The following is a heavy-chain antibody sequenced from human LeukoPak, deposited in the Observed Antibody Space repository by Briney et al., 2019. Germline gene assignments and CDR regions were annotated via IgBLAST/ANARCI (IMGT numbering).Heavy chain of an antibody. V-gene: IGHV3-53*01. J-gene: IGHJ4*02. CDR1: GFTVSNNH. D-gene: IGHD2-8*02. CDR3: ATYRQVLLPFES. CDR2: IFPSGGEI. Sequence: GGSLRLSCAASGFTVSNNHMSWVRQPPGKGLEWVSSIFPSGGEIHYADSVRGRFTISRDNSKSTLSLQMNSLRAEDTAIYYCATYRQVLLPFESWGQGTLVTVSS.